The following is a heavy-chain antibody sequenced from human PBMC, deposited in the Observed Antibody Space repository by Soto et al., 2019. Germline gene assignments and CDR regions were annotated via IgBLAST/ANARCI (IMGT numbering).Heavy chain of an antibody. CDR3: ARDSSGVGIAAAGTFDY. V-gene: IGHV1-69*01. D-gene: IGHD6-13*01. Sequence: QVQLVQSGAEVKKPGSSLKVSCKAAGGTFSSYAISWVRQAPGQGLEWMGGIIPMFGTANYAQKFQGRVTITAGESTSTAYMELSSLRSEDTAVYYCARDSSGVGIAAAGTFDYWGQGTLVTVSS. CDR2: IIPMFGTA. J-gene: IGHJ4*02. CDR1: GGTFSSYA.